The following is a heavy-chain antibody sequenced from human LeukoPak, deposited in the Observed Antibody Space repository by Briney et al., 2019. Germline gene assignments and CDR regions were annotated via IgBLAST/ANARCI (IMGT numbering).Heavy chain of an antibody. Sequence: SETLSLTCTVSGGSISSSSYYWGWIRQPPGNGLEWIGSIYYSGSTYYNPSLKSRVTISVDTSKNQFSLKLSSVTAADTAVYYCARGGDSGYDPEDYWGQGTLVTVSS. CDR2: IYYSGST. CDR1: GGSISSSSYY. CDR3: ARGGDSGYDPEDY. V-gene: IGHV4-39*07. J-gene: IGHJ4*02. D-gene: IGHD5-12*01.